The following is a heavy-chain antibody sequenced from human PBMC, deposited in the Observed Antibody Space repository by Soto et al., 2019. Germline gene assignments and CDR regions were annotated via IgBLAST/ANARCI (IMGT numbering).Heavy chain of an antibody. CDR2: IYYNGNT. J-gene: IGHJ4*02. CDR3: ARLCDVAGFDY. Sequence: SETLSLTCTVSGGSINNNYWSWIRQPPGKGLEWIGYIYYNGNTNYNPSLKSRVTISVDTSKNQFSLKLSSVTAADTAVYYCARLCDVAGFDYWGQGTLVTVSS. CDR1: GGSINNNY. V-gene: IGHV4-59*08. D-gene: IGHD6-19*01.